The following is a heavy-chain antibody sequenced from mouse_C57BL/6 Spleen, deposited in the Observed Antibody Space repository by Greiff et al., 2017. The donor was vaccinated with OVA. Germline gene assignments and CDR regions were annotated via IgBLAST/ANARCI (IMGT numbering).Heavy chain of an antibody. CDR2: INPRSGNT. CDR1: GYTFTSYG. V-gene: IGHV1-81*01. CDR3: ARVGEGGY. Sequence: QVQLQQSGAELARPGASVKLSCKASGYTFTSYGISWVKQRTGQGLEWIGEINPRSGNTYYNEKFKGQATLTADKSSSTAYMELRSLTSEDSAVYFCARVGEGGYWGQGTTLTVSS. D-gene: IGHD3-3*01. J-gene: IGHJ2*01.